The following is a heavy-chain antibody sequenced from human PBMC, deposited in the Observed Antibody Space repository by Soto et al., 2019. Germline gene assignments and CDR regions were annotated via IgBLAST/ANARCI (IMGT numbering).Heavy chain of an antibody. J-gene: IGHJ4*02. V-gene: IGHV3-23*01. CDR1: GFTFNNYA. Sequence: HPGGSLRLSCAASGFTFNNYAMNWVRQAPGKGLEWVSSISASGGSTYYTDSVKGRFTVSRDNSKNTLYLQMNSQRAEDTAIYFCTKAHSATPYYFDCWGQGTLVTVSS. D-gene: IGHD2-15*01. CDR2: ISASGGST. CDR3: TKAHSATPYYFDC.